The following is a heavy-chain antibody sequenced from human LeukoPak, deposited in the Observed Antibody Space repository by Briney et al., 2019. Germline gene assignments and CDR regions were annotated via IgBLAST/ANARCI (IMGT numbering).Heavy chain of an antibody. CDR1: GFTFYSYW. D-gene: IGHD1-26*01. V-gene: IGHV3-74*01. Sequence: GGSLRLSCAASGFTFYSYWMHWVRQAPGKGLEWVSCINGDGSTSNYADSVKGRFTISRDNAKNSLYLQMNSLRAEDTAVYYCARDKGATDAFDIWGQGTMVTVSS. J-gene: IGHJ3*02. CDR2: INGDGSTS. CDR3: ARDKGATDAFDI.